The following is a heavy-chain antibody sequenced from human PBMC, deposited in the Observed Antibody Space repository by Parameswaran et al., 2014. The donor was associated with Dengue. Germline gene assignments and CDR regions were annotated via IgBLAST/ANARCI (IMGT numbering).Heavy chain of an antibody. J-gene: IGHJ4*02. CDR2: INHSGST. Sequence: PGKGLEWIGEINHSGSTNYNPSLKSRVTISVDTSKNQFSLKLSSVTAADTAVYYCARRIGCSGGSCYSSFDYWGQGTLVTVSS. CDR3: ARRIGCSGGSCYSSFDY. D-gene: IGHD2-15*01. V-gene: IGHV4-34*01.